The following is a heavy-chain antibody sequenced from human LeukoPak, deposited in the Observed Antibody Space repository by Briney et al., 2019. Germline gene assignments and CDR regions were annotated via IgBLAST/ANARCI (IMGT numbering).Heavy chain of an antibody. D-gene: IGHD4-17*01. V-gene: IGHV3-23*01. CDR3: AKNSAWEYGVYYYYYGMDV. Sequence: GGSLRLSCAASGVTFSSYAMSWGRQAPGKGLEWVSAISGSGGSTYYADSVKGRFTISRDNSKNTLYLQMNSLRAEDTAVYYCAKNSAWEYGVYYYYYGMDVWGQGTTVTVFS. CDR1: GVTFSSYA. J-gene: IGHJ6*02. CDR2: ISGSGGST.